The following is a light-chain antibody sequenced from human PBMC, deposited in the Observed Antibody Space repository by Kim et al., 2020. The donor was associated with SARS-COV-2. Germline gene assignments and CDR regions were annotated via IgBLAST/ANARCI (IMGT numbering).Light chain of an antibody. Sequence: ATINCKSRQSILNRTNNKNYLAGDQQKPGQPPKLVVYWASTREAGVPDRFSGSGSGKDFTLTISSLQAEDVAVYYCQQYYRTPPTFGGGTKVDIK. J-gene: IGKJ4*02. CDR1: QSILNRTNNKNY. V-gene: IGKV4-1*01. CDR3: QQYYRTPPT. CDR2: WAS.